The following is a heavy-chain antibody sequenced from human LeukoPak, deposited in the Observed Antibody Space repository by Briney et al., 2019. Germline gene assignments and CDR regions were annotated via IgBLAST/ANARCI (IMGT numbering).Heavy chain of an antibody. Sequence: GGSLRLSCAASGFTFSSNAMTWVRQAPGKGLEWVSTISASGRSTYYADSVKGRFTISRDNSKNTLYLQMNGLRAEDTAIFYCARCGWVQGVTNFWGQGTLVTVSS. V-gene: IGHV3-23*01. J-gene: IGHJ4*02. CDR3: ARCGWVQGVTNF. CDR1: GFTFSSNA. D-gene: IGHD3-10*01. CDR2: ISASGRST.